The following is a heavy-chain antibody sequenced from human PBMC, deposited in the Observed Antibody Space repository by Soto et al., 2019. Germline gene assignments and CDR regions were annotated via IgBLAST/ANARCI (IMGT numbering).Heavy chain of an antibody. J-gene: IGHJ5*02. CDR1: GYSFTTYW. CDR3: ARQGLKGNWFDT. Sequence: PGESLKISCKASGYSFTTYWIGWVRQMPGKGLEWMGIIYPGDSDTKYSPSLQGQVTISADTSISTAYLQWTSLKASDTAMYYCARQGLKGNWFDTWGQGTLVTVSS. V-gene: IGHV5-51*01. CDR2: IYPGDSDT.